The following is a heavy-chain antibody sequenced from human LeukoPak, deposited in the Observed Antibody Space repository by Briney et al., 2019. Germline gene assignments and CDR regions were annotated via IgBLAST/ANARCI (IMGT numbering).Heavy chain of an antibody. V-gene: IGHV1-2*02. Sequence: GASVKVSCKASGYTFNAYYIHWVRQAPGQGLEWMGWINPNSGAISYAQKFQGRVAMTRDTSISTVYMELSRLRSDDTAVYYCARLPPNYYNSGTPTFDYWGQGTLVTVSS. CDR2: INPNSGAI. J-gene: IGHJ4*02. D-gene: IGHD3-10*01. CDR3: ARLPPNYYNSGTPTFDY. CDR1: GYTFNAYY.